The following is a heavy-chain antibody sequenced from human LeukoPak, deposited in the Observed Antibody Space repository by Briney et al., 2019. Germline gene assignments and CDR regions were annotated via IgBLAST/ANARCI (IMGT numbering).Heavy chain of an antibody. V-gene: IGHV3-9*01. J-gene: IGHJ4*02. CDR3: AKGKWYSGTYHCDY. D-gene: IGHD1-26*01. Sequence: GGSLRLSCGASGFTFNDYAMHWVRQAPGKGLEWVSGISWNSDTIGYADSVKGRFTISRDYAKNSLYLQMNSLRAEDTALYYCAKGKWYSGTYHCDYWGQGTLVTVSS. CDR2: ISWNSDTI. CDR1: GFTFNDYA.